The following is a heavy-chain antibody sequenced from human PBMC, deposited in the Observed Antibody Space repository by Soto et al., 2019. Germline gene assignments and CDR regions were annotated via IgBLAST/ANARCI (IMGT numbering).Heavy chain of an antibody. CDR2: INHSGST. D-gene: IGHD3-22*01. J-gene: IGHJ4*02. Sequence: SETLSLTCVVYGGSFSGYYWTWIRQPPGTGLEWIGEINHSGSTNYNPSLKSRVTISVDTSKNQFSLKLTSVTAADTAVYYCVRSLEMYYYDSSGYPLLGYWGQGTLVTVSS. CDR3: VRSLEMYYYDSSGYPLLGY. CDR1: GGSFSGYY. V-gene: IGHV4-34*01.